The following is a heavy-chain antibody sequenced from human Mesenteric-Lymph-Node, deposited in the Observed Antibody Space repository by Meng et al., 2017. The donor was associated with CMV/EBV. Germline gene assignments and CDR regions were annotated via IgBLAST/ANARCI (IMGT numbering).Heavy chain of an antibody. CDR2: IRYDGSNQ. J-gene: IGHJ3*01. D-gene: IGHD5-12*01. Sequence: GGSLRLSCAASGFSFNSYGLHWVRQAPGEGLEWVAFIRYDGSNQYFADSVKGRFTISRDSSRNTLSLQMNSLRPEDTAVYYCAKDAKGGYDWGYGFDLWGQGTMVTVSS. CDR3: AKDAKGGYDWGYGFDL. V-gene: IGHV3-30*02. CDR1: GFSFNSYG.